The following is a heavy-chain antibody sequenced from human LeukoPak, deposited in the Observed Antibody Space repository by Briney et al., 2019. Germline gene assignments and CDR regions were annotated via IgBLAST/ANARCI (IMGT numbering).Heavy chain of an antibody. J-gene: IGHJ4*02. CDR3: ARAGDYYDSSGYILFDY. Sequence: SETLSLTCTVSGGSISSYYWSWIRQPPGKGLEWIGYIYYSGSTNYNPSLKSRVTMSVDTSKNQFSLKLSSVTAADTAVYYCARAGDYYDSSGYILFDYWGQGTLVTVSS. CDR2: IYYSGST. D-gene: IGHD3-22*01. V-gene: IGHV4-59*01. CDR1: GGSISSYY.